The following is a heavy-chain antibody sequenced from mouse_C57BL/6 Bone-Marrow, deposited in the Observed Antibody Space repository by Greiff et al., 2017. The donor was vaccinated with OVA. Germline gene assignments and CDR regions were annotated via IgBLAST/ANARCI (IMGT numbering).Heavy chain of an antibody. CDR1: GYTFTSYW. J-gene: IGHJ2*01. CDR3: ARENYGEDY. V-gene: IGHV1-50*01. Sequence: QVQLQQPGAELVKPGASVKLSCKASGYTFTSYWMQWVKQRPGQGLEWIGEIDPSDSYPNYNQKFKGKATLTVDTSSSTAYMQLSSLTSEDSAVYYCARENYGEDYWGQGTTLTVSS. CDR2: IDPSDSYP. D-gene: IGHD2-4*01.